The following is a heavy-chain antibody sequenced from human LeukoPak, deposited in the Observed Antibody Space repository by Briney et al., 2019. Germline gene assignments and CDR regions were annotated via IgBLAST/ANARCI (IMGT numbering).Heavy chain of an antibody. V-gene: IGHV5-51*01. J-gene: IGHJ5*02. Sequence: GESLKISCKGSGYSFTSYWIGWVRQMPGKGLEWMGIIYPGDSDTRYSPSFQGQVTISADKSISTAYLQWSSLKASDTAMYYCARLLPRYSGYDGNWFDPWGQGTLVTVSS. CDR3: ARLLPRYSGYDGNWFDP. CDR1: GYSFTSYW. CDR2: IYPGDSDT. D-gene: IGHD5-12*01.